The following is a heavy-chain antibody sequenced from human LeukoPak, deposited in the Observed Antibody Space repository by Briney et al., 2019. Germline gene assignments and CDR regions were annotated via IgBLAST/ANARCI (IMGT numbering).Heavy chain of an antibody. V-gene: IGHV4-34*01. D-gene: IGHD2-8*01. Sequence: SETLSLTCAVYGGSFSGYYWSWIRQPPGKGLEWIGEINHSGSTNYNPSLKSRVTISVDTSKNQFSLKLSSVTAADTAVYYCARGRSPVYALRDYYYYYYMDVWGKGTTVTVSS. CDR3: ARGRSPVYALRDYYYYYYMDV. J-gene: IGHJ6*03. CDR2: INHSGST. CDR1: GGSFSGYY.